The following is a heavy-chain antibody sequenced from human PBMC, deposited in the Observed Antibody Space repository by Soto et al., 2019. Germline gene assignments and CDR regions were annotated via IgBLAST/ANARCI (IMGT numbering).Heavy chain of an antibody. CDR2: IYSGGKT. CDR3: TRDAPGERPYYFYYYGMDV. J-gene: IGHJ6*02. V-gene: IGHV3-53*01. CDR1: GLSVSTNF. Sequence: GGSLRLSCAASGLSVSTNFMSWVRQAPGKGLEWLAVIYSGGKTFYADSVKGRFTISKDNSRNTLSLQMNSLRAEDTAVYYCTRDAPGERPYYFYYYGMDVWGQGTTVTVSS.